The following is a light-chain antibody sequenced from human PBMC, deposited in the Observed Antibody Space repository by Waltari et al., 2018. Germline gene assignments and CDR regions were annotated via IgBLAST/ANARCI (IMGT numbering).Light chain of an antibody. CDR3: SSYAGSNNLV. V-gene: IGLV2-8*01. CDR2: EVT. Sequence: QSARTQPPSASGSPGQSVTISCTGTSTDVGGYDYVSWYQPPPGKAPKLMIYEVTKRPSGVPDRFSGSKSGNTASLTVSGLQAEDEADYYCSSYAGSNNLVFGGGTKLTVL. J-gene: IGLJ2*01. CDR1: STDVGGYDY.